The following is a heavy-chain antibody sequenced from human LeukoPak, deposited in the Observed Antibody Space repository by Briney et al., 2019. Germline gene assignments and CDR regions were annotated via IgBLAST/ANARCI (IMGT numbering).Heavy chain of an antibody. CDR2: ISGSGGST. J-gene: IGHJ6*02. Sequence: GGSLRLSCAASGFTFSSYVMSWVRQAPGKGLEWVSAISGSGGSTYYADSVRGRFTISRDNSKNTLYLQMNSLRAEDTAVYYCAKASGGSGSYYGTYYYYYGMDVWGQGTTVTVSS. V-gene: IGHV3-23*01. CDR3: AKASGGSGSYYGTYYYYYGMDV. CDR1: GFTFSSYV. D-gene: IGHD3-10*01.